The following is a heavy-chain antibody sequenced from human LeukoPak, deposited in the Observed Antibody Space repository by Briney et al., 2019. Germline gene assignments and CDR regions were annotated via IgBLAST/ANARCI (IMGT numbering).Heavy chain of an antibody. Sequence: GGSLRLSCAASGFTFSSYWMHWVRQAPGKGLVWVSRINADGGSTNYADSVKGRFTISRDNAKNTLYLQMNSLRAEDTAVYYCARDPYDILIGPYFDYWGQGTPVTVSS. D-gene: IGHD3-9*01. CDR1: GFTFSSYW. J-gene: IGHJ4*02. CDR2: INADGGST. CDR3: ARDPYDILIGPYFDY. V-gene: IGHV3-74*01.